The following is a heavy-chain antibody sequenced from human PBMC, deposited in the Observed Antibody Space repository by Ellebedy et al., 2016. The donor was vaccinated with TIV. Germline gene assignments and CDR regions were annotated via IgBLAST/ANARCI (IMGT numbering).Heavy chain of an antibody. V-gene: IGHV6-1*01. CDR3: ARETTVSRYNWFDP. J-gene: IGHJ5*02. Sequence: SETLSLTXAISGDRVSSNSAAWNWIRQSPSRGLEWLGRTYYRSKWYNEYAVSVKRRITINPDTSKNQFSLQLNSVTPEDTAVYYCARETTVSRYNWFDPWGQGTLVTVSS. CDR2: TYYRSKWYN. CDR1: GDRVSSNSAA. D-gene: IGHD1-14*01.